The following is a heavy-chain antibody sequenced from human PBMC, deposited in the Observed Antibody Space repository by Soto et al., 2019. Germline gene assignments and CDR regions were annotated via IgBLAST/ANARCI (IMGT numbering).Heavy chain of an antibody. V-gene: IGHV3-30*03. CDR1: GFTFSSYG. Sequence: PGGSLRLSCAASGFTFSSYGMHWVRQAPGKGLEWVAVISYDGSNKYYADSVKGRFTISRDNSKNTLYLQMNSLRAEDTAVYYCARVNYSSGEDYWGQGTLVTVSS. D-gene: IGHD6-19*01. J-gene: IGHJ4*02. CDR2: ISYDGSNK. CDR3: ARVNYSSGEDY.